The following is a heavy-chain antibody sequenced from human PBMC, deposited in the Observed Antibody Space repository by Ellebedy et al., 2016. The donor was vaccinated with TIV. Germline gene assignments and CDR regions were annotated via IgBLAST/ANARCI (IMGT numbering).Heavy chain of an antibody. CDR2: SGAAGDT. Sequence: GESLKISCAASGFSLTGSDLHWVRRPTGKGLEWVSASGAAGDTYYPDSVRGRFTISRESAKNSFYLQMNSLTAGDTAFYYCARGGPGGDNWFFGLWGRGTLVTVSS. CDR1: GFSLTGSD. D-gene: IGHD3-10*01. V-gene: IGHV3-13*01. CDR3: ARGGPGGDNWFFGL. J-gene: IGHJ2*01.